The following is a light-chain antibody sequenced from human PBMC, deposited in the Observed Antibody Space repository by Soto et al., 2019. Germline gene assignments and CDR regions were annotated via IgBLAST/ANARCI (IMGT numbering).Light chain of an antibody. Sequence: SYALAQPPSVSVAPGQTAGITCGGNNIGIKSVHWYQQKPGQAPVLVVYDDSDRPSGIPERFSGSNSGNTATLTISRVEAGDEADYYCQVWDSSSDHLYVFGTGTKVTVL. CDR2: DDS. CDR1: NIGIKS. V-gene: IGLV3-21*02. CDR3: QVWDSSSDHLYV. J-gene: IGLJ1*01.